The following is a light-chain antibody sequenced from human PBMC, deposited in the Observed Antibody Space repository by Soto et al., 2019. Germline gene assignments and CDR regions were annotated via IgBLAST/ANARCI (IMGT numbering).Light chain of an antibody. Sequence: EIVLTQSPGTLSLSPGERATLSCRASQSVRSSYLAWYQQKPGQAPRLLIYGASSRATGIPDRFSGSGSGTDFTLTISRLEPEDLAVYYCQQYCSSPTFGGGTKVEIK. V-gene: IGKV3-20*01. CDR2: GAS. CDR3: QQYCSSPT. J-gene: IGKJ4*01. CDR1: QSVRSSY.